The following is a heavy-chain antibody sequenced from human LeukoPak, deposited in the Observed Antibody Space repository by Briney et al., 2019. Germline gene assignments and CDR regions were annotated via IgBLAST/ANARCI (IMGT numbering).Heavy chain of an antibody. V-gene: IGHV3-30*04. Sequence: GGSLRLSCAASGFTFSSYAMHWDRQAPGKGLEWVAVISYDGSNKYYADSVKGRFTISRDNSKNTLYLQMNSLRAEDTAVYYCARHYGSGSYYPSYWGQGTLVTVSS. CDR2: ISYDGSNK. CDR3: ARHYGSGSYYPSY. D-gene: IGHD1-26*01. CDR1: GFTFSSYA. J-gene: IGHJ4*02.